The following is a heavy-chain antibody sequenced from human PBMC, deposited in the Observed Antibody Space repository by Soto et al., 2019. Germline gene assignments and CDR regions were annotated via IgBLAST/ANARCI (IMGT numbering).Heavy chain of an antibody. CDR3: ARDAGDGYNRVYYYGMDV. V-gene: IGHV4-31*03. J-gene: IGHJ6*02. Sequence: PSETLSLTCTVSGGSISSGGYYWSWIRQHPGKGLEWIGYIYYSGSTYYNPSLKSRVTISVDTSKNQFSLKLSSVTAADTAVYYCARDAGDGYNRVYYYGMDVWGQGTTVTVSS. CDR1: GGSISSGGYY. D-gene: IGHD5-12*01. CDR2: IYYSGST.